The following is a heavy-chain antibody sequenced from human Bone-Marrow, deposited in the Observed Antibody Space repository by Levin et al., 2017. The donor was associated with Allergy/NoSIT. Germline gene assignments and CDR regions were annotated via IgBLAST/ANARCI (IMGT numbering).Heavy chain of an antibody. J-gene: IGHJ6*01. Sequence: PGGSLRLSCAPSGFTFSSFGMHWVRQAPGKGLEWVALISFDGNNKYYADSVKGRFTISRDNFKNTVYLQMSSLRAEDSAVYYCAKGGYCISTACPVDDYYKYGMDVWGQGTTVTVSS. CDR2: ISFDGNNK. D-gene: IGHD2-2*01. CDR1: GFTFSSFG. V-gene: IGHV3-30*18. CDR3: AKGGYCISTACPVDDYYKYGMDV.